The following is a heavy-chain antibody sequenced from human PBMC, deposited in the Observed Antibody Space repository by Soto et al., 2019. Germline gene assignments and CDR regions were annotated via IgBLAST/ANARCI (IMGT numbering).Heavy chain of an antibody. D-gene: IGHD2-15*01. CDR3: ARSSYCIGGTCTNWFHP. CDR2: ISTSIGHT. J-gene: IGHJ5*02. CDR1: GYTFTDYA. V-gene: IGHV1-18*01. Sequence: ASVKVSCKASGYTFTDYAITWVRQAPGQGLEWVGWISTSIGHTNYAQNFQGRVTMTTVSSTTTAYMELRNLRSDDTATYYCARSSYCIGGTCTNWFHPWGQGTLVTVSS.